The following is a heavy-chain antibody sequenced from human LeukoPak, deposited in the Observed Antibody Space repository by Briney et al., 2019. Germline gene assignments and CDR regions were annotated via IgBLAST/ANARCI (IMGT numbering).Heavy chain of an antibody. CDR2: VYHSGIT. CDR1: GGSITNTNYY. Sequence: SETLSLTCTVSGGSITNTNYYWAWIRQPPGEGLEWIGGVYHSGITYYTPSLKSRVTISVDTSKNQFSLKLNSVTAADTALYYCARLGGNVRYGTNWFDPWGQGTLVTVSS. V-gene: IGHV4-39*07. D-gene: IGHD3-16*01. J-gene: IGHJ5*02. CDR3: ARLGGNVRYGTNWFDP.